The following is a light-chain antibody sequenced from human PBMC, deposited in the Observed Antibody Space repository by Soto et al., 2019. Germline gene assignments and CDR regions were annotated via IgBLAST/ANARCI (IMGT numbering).Light chain of an antibody. V-gene: IGKV1-9*01. Sequence: DIQLTQSQSFLSASVGDRVTITCRASQGISSYLAWYQQKPGKAPKLLIYAASTLQSWVPSRFSGSGSGTEFTLTISSLRPEDFATYYCQQLNSYPLTFGGGTKVEIK. CDR3: QQLNSYPLT. CDR2: AAS. CDR1: QGISSY. J-gene: IGKJ4*01.